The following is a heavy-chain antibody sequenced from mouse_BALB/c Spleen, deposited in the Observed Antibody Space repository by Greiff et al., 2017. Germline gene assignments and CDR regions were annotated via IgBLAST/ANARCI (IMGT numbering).Heavy chain of an antibody. D-gene: IGHD1-1*01. CDR1: GFTFSSYA. Sequence: EVKLVESGGGLVKPGGSLKLSCAASGFTFSSYAMSWVRQTPEKRLEWVATISSGGSYTYYPDSVNGRFTISRDNAKNTLYLQMSSLRSEDTAMYYCARHSSYEAMDYWGQGTSVTVSS. CDR3: ARHSSYEAMDY. CDR2: ISSGGSYT. J-gene: IGHJ4*01. V-gene: IGHV5-9-3*01.